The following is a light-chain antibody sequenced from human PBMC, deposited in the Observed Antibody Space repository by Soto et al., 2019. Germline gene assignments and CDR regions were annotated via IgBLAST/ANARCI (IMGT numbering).Light chain of an antibody. CDR2: SVS. CDR3: CSYAGRSTWDVV. Sequence: QSVLTQPASVSGSPGQSITISCSGTSSDIGAYDHVAWFQQFPGKTPKLVIYSVSNRPSGVSYRFSGSKSGSTASLTISGLQAEDEADYYCCSYAGRSTWDVVFGGGTKLTVL. V-gene: IGLV2-23*02. CDR1: SSDIGAYDH. J-gene: IGLJ2*01.